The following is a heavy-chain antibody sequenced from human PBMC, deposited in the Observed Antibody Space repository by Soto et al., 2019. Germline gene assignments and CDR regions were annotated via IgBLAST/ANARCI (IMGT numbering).Heavy chain of an antibody. CDR1: GFTFSSYG. V-gene: IGHV3-30*18. CDR2: ISYDGSNK. Sequence: QVQLVESGGGVVQPGRSLRLSCAASGFTFSSYGMHWVRQAPGKGLEWVAVISYDGSNKYYADSVKGRFTISRDNSKNTLYLQMNSLRAEDTAVYYCAKTPREYRYGMDVWGQGTTVTVS. J-gene: IGHJ6*02. CDR3: AKTPREYRYGMDV. D-gene: IGHD2-2*02.